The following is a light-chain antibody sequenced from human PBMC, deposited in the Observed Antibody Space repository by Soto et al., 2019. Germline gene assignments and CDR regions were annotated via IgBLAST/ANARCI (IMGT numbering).Light chain of an antibody. J-gene: IGKJ4*01. CDR2: EVF. CDR1: QSLLRSDGKTY. CDR3: MQSIQLPLT. Sequence: DVVVTQTPLSLSVTPGQPASISCKSSQSLLRSDGKTYLYWYLQRPGQSPQLLIYEVFNRFSGVPDRFRGSGSGTDFTLEITRVEAEDVGIYYCMQSIQLPLTFGGGTKVEIK. V-gene: IGKV2D-29*02.